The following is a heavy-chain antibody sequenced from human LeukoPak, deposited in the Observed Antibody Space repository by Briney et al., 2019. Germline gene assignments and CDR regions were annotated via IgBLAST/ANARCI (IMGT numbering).Heavy chain of an antibody. V-gene: IGHV5-51*01. CDR1: GYSFTTYW. D-gene: IGHD2-21*02. CDR3: ARQGRIVVVTTTHDAFDI. CDR2: IYPVDSDA. J-gene: IGHJ3*02. Sequence: GESLKISCTGFGYSFTTYWIGWVRQMPGKGLEWMGIIYPVDSDARYSPSFQGQVTISVDKSISTAYLQWSSLKASDTAMYYCARQGRIVVVTTTHDAFDIWGQGTMVTVSS.